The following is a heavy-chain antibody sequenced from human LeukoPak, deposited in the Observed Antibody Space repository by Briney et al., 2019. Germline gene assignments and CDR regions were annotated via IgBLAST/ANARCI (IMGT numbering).Heavy chain of an antibody. V-gene: IGHV3-74*01. J-gene: IGHJ3*02. CDR2: IKSDGSTT. CDR1: RFTFSSYW. CDR3: VRDIKVVALNDAVKI. Sequence: GGSLRLSCAASRFTFSSYWIHWVRQAPGKRLVWVSRIKSDGSTTTYADSVKGRFTISRDNAKNTLYLQMNSLRVEDTAVYYCVRDIKVVALNDAVKIWGQGTTVTVSS. D-gene: IGHD2-15*01.